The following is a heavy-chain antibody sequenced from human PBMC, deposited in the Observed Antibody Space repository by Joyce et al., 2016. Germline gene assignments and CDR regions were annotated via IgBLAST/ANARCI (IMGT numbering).Heavy chain of an antibody. J-gene: IGHJ5*01. V-gene: IGHV4-4*02. Sequence: QVQLQESGPGLVKPSGTLSLTCAVSGGSISSAHWWSWVGQPPGKGLEGIGEIYLGGSTTYNPSLKSRVTISVDKSKNQLSLKMNSVTAADTAVYYCARNGAYSQDSWGQGTLVTVSS. D-gene: IGHD5-12*01. CDR2: IYLGGST. CDR3: ARNGAYSQDS. CDR1: GGSISSAHW.